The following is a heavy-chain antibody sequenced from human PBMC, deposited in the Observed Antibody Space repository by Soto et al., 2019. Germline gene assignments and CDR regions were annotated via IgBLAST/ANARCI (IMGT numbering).Heavy chain of an antibody. Sequence: SETLSLTCTVSGGSISSYYWSWIRQPAGKGLEWIGRIYTSGSTNYNPSLKSRVTMSVDTSKNQFSLKLSSVTAPYTAVSYCARGYTSSSYYYYSMGVCGRGTRVTVAS. CDR2: IYTSGST. CDR1: GGSISSYY. J-gene: IGHJ6*01. D-gene: IGHD6-6*01. V-gene: IGHV4-4*07. CDR3: ARGYTSSSYYYYSMGV.